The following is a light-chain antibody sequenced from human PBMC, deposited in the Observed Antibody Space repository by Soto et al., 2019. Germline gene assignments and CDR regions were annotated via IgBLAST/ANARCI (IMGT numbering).Light chain of an antibody. J-gene: IGLJ1*01. CDR2: GNS. CDR1: SSNIGAGYD. CDR3: QSYDSSSYG. V-gene: IGLV1-40*01. Sequence: QSVLTQPPSVSGAPGKRVTISCTGSSSNIGAGYDVHWYQQLPGTAPKLLIYGNSNRPSGVPDRFSGSKSGTSASLAITGLQAEDEADYYCQSYDSSSYGFGTGTKVTVL.